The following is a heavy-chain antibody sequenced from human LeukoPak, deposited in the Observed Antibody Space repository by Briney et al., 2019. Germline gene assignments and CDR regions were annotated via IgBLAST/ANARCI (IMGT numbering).Heavy chain of an antibody. V-gene: IGHV4-4*07. Sequence: SETLSLTCTVSGGSISTYYWSWIRQPAGKGLEWIGRIYTSGSTNYNPSLKSRVTMSVDTSKNQFSLKLSSVTAADTAVYYCARGSSTYYYGSGRQLNWFDPWGQGTLVTVSS. CDR2: IYTSGST. J-gene: IGHJ5*02. D-gene: IGHD3-10*01. CDR3: ARGSSTYYYGSGRQLNWFDP. CDR1: GGSISTYY.